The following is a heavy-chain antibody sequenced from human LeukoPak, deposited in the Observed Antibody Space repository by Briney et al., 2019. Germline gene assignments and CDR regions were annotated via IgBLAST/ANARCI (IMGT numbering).Heavy chain of an antibody. V-gene: IGHV4-39*01. J-gene: IGHJ4*02. CDR3: AGITIFGVVIFYFDY. CDR1: GGSISSSSYY. CDR2: IYYSGST. Sequence: PSETLSLTCTVSGGSISSSSYYWGWIRQPPGKGLEWIGSIYYSGSTYYNPSLMSRVTISVDTSKNQFSLKLSSVTAADTAVYYCAGITIFGVVIFYFDYWGQGTLVTVSS. D-gene: IGHD3-3*01.